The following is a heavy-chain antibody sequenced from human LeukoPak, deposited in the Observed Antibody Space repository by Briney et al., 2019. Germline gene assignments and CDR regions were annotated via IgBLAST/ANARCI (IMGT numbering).Heavy chain of an antibody. D-gene: IGHD3-16*01. Sequence: SETLSLTCTVSSGSISSYYWSWIRQPAGKGLEWIGRMYTSGRTDYNPSLKSRATMSVDTSKNQFSLKVRSVTAADTAVYYCARAGDFARNQRTYYMDVWGKGTTVTVSS. CDR1: SGSISSYY. J-gene: IGHJ6*03. CDR3: ARAGDFARNQRTYYMDV. CDR2: MYTSGRT. V-gene: IGHV4-4*07.